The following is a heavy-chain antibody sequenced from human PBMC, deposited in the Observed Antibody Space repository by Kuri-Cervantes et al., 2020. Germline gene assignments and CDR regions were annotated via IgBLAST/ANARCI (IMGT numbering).Heavy chain of an antibody. CDR1: GGSISSYY. J-gene: IGHJ4*02. D-gene: IGHD6-19*01. V-gene: IGHV4-4*07. CDR3: ARGTAVAGTIDY. Sequence: GSLRLSCTVSGGSISSYYWSWIRQPAGKGLEWTGRIYTSGSTNYNPSLKSRVTISVDKSKNQFSLKLSSVTAADTAVYYCARGTAVAGTIDYWGQGTLVTVSS. CDR2: IYTSGST.